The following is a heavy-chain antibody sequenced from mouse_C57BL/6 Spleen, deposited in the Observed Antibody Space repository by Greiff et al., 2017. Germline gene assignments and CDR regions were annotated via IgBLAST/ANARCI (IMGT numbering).Heavy chain of an antibody. Sequence: VQLQESGPELVKPGASVKISCKASGYAFSSSWMNWVKQRPGKGLEWIGRIYPGDGDTNYNGKFKGKATLTADKSSSTAYMQLSSLTSEDSAVYFCARSDLTSWYFDVWGTGTTVTVSS. V-gene: IGHV1-82*01. CDR3: ARSDLTSWYFDV. J-gene: IGHJ1*03. CDR1: GYAFSSSW. D-gene: IGHD2-12*01. CDR2: IYPGDGDT.